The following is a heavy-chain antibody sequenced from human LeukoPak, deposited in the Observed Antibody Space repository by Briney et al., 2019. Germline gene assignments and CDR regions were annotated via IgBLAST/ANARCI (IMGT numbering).Heavy chain of an antibody. D-gene: IGHD6-13*01. J-gene: IGHJ4*02. Sequence: MPSETLSLTCAAYGGSFSGYYWSWIGQPPGKGLEWIGEINHSGSTNYNPSLKSRVTISVDKSKNPFSLKLRSVTAADTAVYYCARVMIFPGFIAAAGPGAYDYWGQGTLVTVSS. CDR2: INHSGST. CDR1: GGSFSGYY. CDR3: ARVMIFPGFIAAAGPGAYDY. V-gene: IGHV4-34*01.